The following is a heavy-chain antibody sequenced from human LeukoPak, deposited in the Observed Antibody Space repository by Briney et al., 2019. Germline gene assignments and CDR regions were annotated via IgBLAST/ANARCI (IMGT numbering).Heavy chain of an antibody. CDR3: AKTYMWSRDAFHI. Sequence: RSGGSLRLSCAASGFTFSNYAMSWVRQAPGKGLEWVSGISARADSTYYADSVKGRVTISRDNSKNTLFLQLNSLRAEDAAVYYCAKTYMWSRDAFHIWGQGTIVTVSS. D-gene: IGHD2-21*01. J-gene: IGHJ3*02. CDR2: ISARADST. CDR1: GFTFSNYA. V-gene: IGHV3-23*01.